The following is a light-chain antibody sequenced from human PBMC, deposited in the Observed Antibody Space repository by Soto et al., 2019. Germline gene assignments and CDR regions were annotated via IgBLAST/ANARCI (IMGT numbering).Light chain of an antibody. CDR2: DVS. Sequence: QSALTQPASVSGSPGQSITISCTGTSSDVGGYNYVSWYQQHPGKAPKLMIDDVSNRHSGVSNRFSGSKSGNTASLTISGLQADDEADYYCSSYTSSSTPRVFGTGTKLTVL. V-gene: IGLV2-14*01. J-gene: IGLJ1*01. CDR3: SSYTSSSTPRV. CDR1: SSDVGGYNY.